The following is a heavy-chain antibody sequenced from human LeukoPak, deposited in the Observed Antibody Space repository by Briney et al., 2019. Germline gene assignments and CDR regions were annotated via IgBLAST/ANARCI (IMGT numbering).Heavy chain of an antibody. V-gene: IGHV1-46*01. CDR2: INPSGGSA. D-gene: IGHD3-10*01. CDR1: GYTFTSYY. J-gene: IGHJ4*02. Sequence: ASVKVSCKASGYTFTSYYMHWVRQAPGQGLEWMGIINPSGGSASYAQKFTGRVTMTRDTSTSTVYMELNSLRSEDTAVYYCASQIGFGELGAFDYWGQGTLVTVSS. CDR3: ASQIGFGELGAFDY.